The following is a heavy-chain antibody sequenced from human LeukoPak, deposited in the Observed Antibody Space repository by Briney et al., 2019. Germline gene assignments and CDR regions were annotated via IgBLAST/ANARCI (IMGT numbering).Heavy chain of an antibody. CDR3: ARAYYDSSGYPFDY. D-gene: IGHD3-22*01. Sequence: GGSLRLSCAASGFTFSSYAMHWVRQAPGKGLEWVADISYDGSNKYYADSVKGRFTISKDNSKNTLYLQMNSLRAEDTAVYYCARAYYDSSGYPFDYWGQGTLDTVSS. V-gene: IGHV3-30-3*01. CDR2: ISYDGSNK. CDR1: GFTFSSYA. J-gene: IGHJ4*02.